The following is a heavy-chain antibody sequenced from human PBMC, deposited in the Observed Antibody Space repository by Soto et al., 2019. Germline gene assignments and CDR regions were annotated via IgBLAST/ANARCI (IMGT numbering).Heavy chain of an antibody. CDR1: GGSISSYY. CDR3: ARESVLWFGENGYYYGMDV. Sequence: QVQLQESGPGLVKPSETLSLTCTVSGGSISSYYWSWIRQPPGKGLEWIGYIYYSGSTNYNPSLXSRVTISVDTXXNXFXXKLSSVTAADTAVYYCARESVLWFGENGYYYGMDVWGQGTTVTVSS. D-gene: IGHD3-10*01. J-gene: IGHJ6*02. CDR2: IYYSGST. V-gene: IGHV4-59*01.